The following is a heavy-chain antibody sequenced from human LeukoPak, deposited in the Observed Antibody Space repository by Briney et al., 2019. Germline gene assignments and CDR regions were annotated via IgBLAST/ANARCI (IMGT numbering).Heavy chain of an antibody. J-gene: IGHJ4*02. V-gene: IGHV1-58*01. CDR3: AAFIVGATYFDY. D-gene: IGHD1-26*01. CDR1: GFTFTSSA. CDR2: IVVGSGNT. Sequence: SVKVSYKASGFTFTSSAVQWVRQARGQRLEWIGWIVVGSGNTNYAQKFQERVTITRDMSTSTAYMELSSLRSEDTAVYYCAAFIVGATYFDYWGQGTLVTVSS.